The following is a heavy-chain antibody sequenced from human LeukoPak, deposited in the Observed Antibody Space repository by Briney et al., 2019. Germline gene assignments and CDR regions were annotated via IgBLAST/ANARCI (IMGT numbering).Heavy chain of an antibody. CDR2: ISATGGTT. D-gene: IGHD2-15*01. J-gene: IGHJ6*03. CDR3: AKNGDRGAYCSGGSCYPYYYYYIDV. CDR1: GFTFSIYG. V-gene: IGHV3-23*01. Sequence: GGTLRLSCAASGFTFSIYGMSWVRQAPGKGLEWVSAISATGGTTYYADSVKGRFTISRDNSKNTLYLQMNSLRAEDTAIYYCAKNGDRGAYCSGGSCYPYYYYYIDVWGKGTTVTISS.